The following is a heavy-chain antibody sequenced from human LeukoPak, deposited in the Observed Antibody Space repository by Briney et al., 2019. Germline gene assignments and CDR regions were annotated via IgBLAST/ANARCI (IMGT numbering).Heavy chain of an antibody. V-gene: IGHV1-46*01. CDR3: ATIAASDAEYFQH. CDR2: INPSSGST. J-gene: IGHJ1*01. Sequence: ASVTVSCKASGYTFTYYYMHWVRQAPGQGLEWMGIINPSSGSTSYAQKFQGRVTMTRDTSTSTVYKDVSSLRSDDTAVYYCATIAASDAEYFQHWGQGTLVTVSS. CDR1: GYTFTYYY. D-gene: IGHD6-6*01.